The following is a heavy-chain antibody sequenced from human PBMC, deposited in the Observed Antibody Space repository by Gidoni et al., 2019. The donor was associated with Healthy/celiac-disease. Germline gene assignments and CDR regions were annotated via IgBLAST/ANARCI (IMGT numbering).Heavy chain of an antibody. CDR2: IKQDGSEK. Sequence: EVQLVESGGGLVQPGGSLRLSCAASGFPFSSYWMSWVRQAPGKGLEWVANIKQDGSEKYYVDSVKGRFTISRDNAKNSLYLQMNSLRAEDTAVYYCARDQSYDYGDPGWFDPWGQGTLVTVSS. CDR1: GFPFSSYW. D-gene: IGHD4-17*01. J-gene: IGHJ5*02. CDR3: ARDQSYDYGDPGWFDP. V-gene: IGHV3-7*01.